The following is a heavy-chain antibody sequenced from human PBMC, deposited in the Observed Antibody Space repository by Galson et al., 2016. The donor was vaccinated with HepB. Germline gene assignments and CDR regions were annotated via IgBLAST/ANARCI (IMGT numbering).Heavy chain of an antibody. D-gene: IGHD1-14*01. CDR1: GGSISSGNW. J-gene: IGHJ6*02. CDR3: ARERYDELSIYKHYFGMVD. V-gene: IGHV4-4*02. Sequence: GGSISSGNWWSWVRQPPGKGLEWIGEIYHSGSTKYNPSLKSRVTISVDKSKKQFSLDLTSLTSDDTAVYYCARERYDELSIYKHYFGMVDWGQGTTVIVSS. CDR2: IYHSGST.